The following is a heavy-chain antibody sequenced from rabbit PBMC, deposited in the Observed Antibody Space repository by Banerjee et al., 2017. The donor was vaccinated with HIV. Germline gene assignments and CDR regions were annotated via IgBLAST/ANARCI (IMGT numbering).Heavy chain of an antibody. J-gene: IGHJ2*01. Sequence: QSLEESGGDLVKPGASLTLTCTASGFSFSNKYVMCWVRQAPGKGLEWIACINTSSGNTVYASWAKGRFTISKTSSTTVTLQMTSLTAADTATYFCARSGAVSDAFDPWGPGTLVTVS. CDR1: GFSFSNKYV. CDR2: INTSSGNT. D-gene: IGHD4-2*01. V-gene: IGHV1S40*01. CDR3: ARSGAVSDAFDP.